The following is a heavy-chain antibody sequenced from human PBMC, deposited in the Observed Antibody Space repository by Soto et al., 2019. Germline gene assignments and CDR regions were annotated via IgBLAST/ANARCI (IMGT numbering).Heavy chain of an antibody. J-gene: IGHJ4*02. CDR1: GFTFSSYW. D-gene: IGHD2-2*01. CDR2: IKQDGSEK. CDR3: ARAMAYQLLFWDY. Sequence: HPGGSLRLSCAASGFTFSSYWMSWVRQAPGKGLEWVANIKQDGSEKYYVDSVKGRFTISRDNAKNSLYLQMNSLRAEDTAVYYCARAMAYQLLFWDYWGQGTLVTVSS. V-gene: IGHV3-7*03.